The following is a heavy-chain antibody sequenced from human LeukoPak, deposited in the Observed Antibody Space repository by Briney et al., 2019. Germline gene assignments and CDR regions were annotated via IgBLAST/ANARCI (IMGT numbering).Heavy chain of an antibody. CDR2: IRSESSGT. CDR3: VRDLNWAFDY. CDR1: GFTFSSYA. Sequence: GGSLRLSCAASGFTFSSYAMNWVRQAPGKELEWISNIRSESSGTTYADSVKGRFTISRDNAENSLYLQINSLRADDTAVCYCVRDLNWAFDYWGQGALVTVSS. J-gene: IGHJ4*02. V-gene: IGHV3-48*01. D-gene: IGHD3-16*01.